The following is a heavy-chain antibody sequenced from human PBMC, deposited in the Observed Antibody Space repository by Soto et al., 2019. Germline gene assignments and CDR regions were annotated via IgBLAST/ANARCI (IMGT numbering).Heavy chain of an antibody. J-gene: IGHJ5*01. CDR1: GGSISGHY. CDR3: VRTLTSGRQDS. V-gene: IGHV4-59*11. D-gene: IGHD3-10*01. CDR2: IYYSGST. Sequence: SETLSLTCTASGGSISGHYWSWIRQSPGKGLEWIAYIYYSGSTNYNPSLKSRVTISLDTSTNQFSLRLSSVTAADTAVYYCVRTLTSGRQDSWGQGTLVTVSS.